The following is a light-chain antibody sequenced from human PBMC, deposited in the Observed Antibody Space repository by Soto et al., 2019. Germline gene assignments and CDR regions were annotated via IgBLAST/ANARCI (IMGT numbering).Light chain of an antibody. Sequence: QSVLTQPRSVSGSPGQSVTISCTGTSSDVGGYNYVSWYQQHPGQAPKLMIYDVTKRPSGVPDRFSGSKSGNTASLSLSGLQAEDEADYYCCSYGGGYTPLLFGGGTQLTVL. J-gene: IGLJ2*01. V-gene: IGLV2-11*01. CDR1: SSDVGGYNY. CDR2: DVT. CDR3: CSYGGGYTPLL.